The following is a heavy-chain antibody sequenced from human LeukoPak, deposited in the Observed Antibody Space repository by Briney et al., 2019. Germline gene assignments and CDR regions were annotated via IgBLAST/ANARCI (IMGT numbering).Heavy chain of an antibody. CDR1: GGSISSSSYY. CDR3: ARLYTVTILFDY. J-gene: IGHJ4*02. V-gene: IGHV4-39*07. Sequence: SETLSLTCTVSGGSISSSSYYWGWIRQPPGKGLEWIGSIYYSGGTYYNPSLKSRVTISVDTSKNQFSLKLSSVTAADTAVYYCARLYTVTILFDYWGQGTLVTVSS. CDR2: IYYSGGT. D-gene: IGHD4-17*01.